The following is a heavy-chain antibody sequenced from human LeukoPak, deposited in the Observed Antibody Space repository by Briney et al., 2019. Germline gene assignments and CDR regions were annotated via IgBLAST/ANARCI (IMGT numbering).Heavy chain of an antibody. CDR1: GFTFSSYA. D-gene: IGHD4-17*01. CDR3: AKDPNGDYIGTFDI. Sequence: GGSLRLSCAASGFTFSSYAMSWVRQAPGKGLEWVSAISGSGGSTYYAASVQGRFTISRDNSKNTSYLQMNSLRAEDTAVYYCAKDPNGDYIGTFDIWGQGTMVTVSS. J-gene: IGHJ3*02. V-gene: IGHV3-23*01. CDR2: ISGSGGST.